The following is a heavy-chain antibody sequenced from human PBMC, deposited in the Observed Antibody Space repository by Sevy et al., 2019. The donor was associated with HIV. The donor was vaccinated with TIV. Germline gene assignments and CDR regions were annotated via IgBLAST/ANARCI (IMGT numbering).Heavy chain of an antibody. CDR2: XSXXXSNK. Sequence: GGSLXLXXAAXXXXFSSYGMXXXXXAXXXXLEXXXXXSXXXSNKYYAXSVKGRFTISRDNSKNTLYLQMNSLRAEDTAVYYCAKAAXIAXAXTXXXXXXGXGTLVTVSS. CDR1: XXXFSSYG. J-gene: IGHJ4*01. D-gene: IGHD6-13*01. V-gene: IGHV3-30*18. CDR3: AKAAXIAXAXTXXXXX.